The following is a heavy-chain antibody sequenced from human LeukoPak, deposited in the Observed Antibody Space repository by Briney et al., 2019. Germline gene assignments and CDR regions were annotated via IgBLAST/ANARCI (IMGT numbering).Heavy chain of an antibody. Sequence: GGSLRLSCAASGFTFSSYWMHWVRQAPGKGLIWVSRINIGVSDTLYADSVKGRFTISRDNAKNTLYLQMNSLRAEDTAGYYCARGMATVTGPFDSWGQGTLVTVSS. CDR1: GFTFSSYW. CDR3: ARGMATVTGPFDS. J-gene: IGHJ4*02. D-gene: IGHD4-17*01. CDR2: INIGVSDT. V-gene: IGHV3-74*01.